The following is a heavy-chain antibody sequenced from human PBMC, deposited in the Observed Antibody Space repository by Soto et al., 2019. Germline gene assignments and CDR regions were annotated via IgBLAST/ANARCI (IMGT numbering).Heavy chain of an antibody. CDR1: GGTYSSYP. V-gene: IGHV1-69*13. CDR3: AIPRTVRFLECYRRAYDSFDI. D-gene: IGHD3-3*01. Sequence: SVKDSCKASGGTYSSYPISWVRQPPGQGLEWMGGIIPICGTANNEQKFQGRVTITADESTSTAYMELSSLRTENTAVYYSAIPRTVRFLECYRRAYDSFDIWGQGTMVTVSS. J-gene: IGHJ3*02. CDR2: IIPICGTA.